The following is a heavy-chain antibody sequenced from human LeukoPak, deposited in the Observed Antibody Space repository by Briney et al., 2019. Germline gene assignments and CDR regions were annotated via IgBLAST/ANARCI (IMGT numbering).Heavy chain of an antibody. Sequence: PSETLSLTCTVSGGSIRNGGYYWGWIRQPPGKGLEWIGSIYYSRSTYYNPSLKSRVTISVDTSKNQFSLKLSSVTAADTAVYYCAKSDNSGWLTWFDPWGQGTLVTVSS. J-gene: IGHJ5*02. CDR2: IYYSRST. CDR3: AKSDNSGWLTWFDP. CDR1: GGSIRNGGYY. D-gene: IGHD6-19*01. V-gene: IGHV4-39*07.